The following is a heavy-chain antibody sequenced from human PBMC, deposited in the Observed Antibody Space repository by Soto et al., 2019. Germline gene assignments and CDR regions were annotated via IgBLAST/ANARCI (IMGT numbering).Heavy chain of an antibody. CDR2: IRSKSNSYAT. CDR1: GFTFSGSA. D-gene: IGHD1-7*01. V-gene: IGHV3-73*01. J-gene: IGHJ4*02. CDR3: TRYVTGTIDHFDY. Sequence: GGSLRLSCAASGFTFSGSAMHWVRQASGKGLEWVGRIRSKSNSYATAYAASVKGRFTISRDDSKNTAYLQMISLKTEDTAVYYCTRYVTGTIDHFDYWGQGTLVTVYS.